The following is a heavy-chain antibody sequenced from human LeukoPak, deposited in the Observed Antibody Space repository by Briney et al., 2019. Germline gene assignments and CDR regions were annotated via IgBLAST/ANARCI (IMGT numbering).Heavy chain of an antibody. CDR3: AKDVSVTPKGFDH. J-gene: IGHJ4*02. CDR1: GFTFSSYG. V-gene: IGHV3-33*06. Sequence: GGSLRLSCAASGFTFSSYGMHWVRQAPGKGLEWVAVIWYDGSNKYYADSVKGRFTISRDNSKNTLYLQMNSLRAEDTAVYYCAKDVSVTPKGFDHWGQGTLVTVSS. CDR2: IWYDGSNK. D-gene: IGHD4-11*01.